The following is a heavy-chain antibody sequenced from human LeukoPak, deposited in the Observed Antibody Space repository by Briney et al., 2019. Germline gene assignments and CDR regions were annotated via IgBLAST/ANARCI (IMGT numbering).Heavy chain of an antibody. D-gene: IGHD6-19*01. CDR3: ARSLSHSGWHNWFDP. CDR1: GGSISSYY. CDR2: IYYSGST. J-gene: IGHJ5*02. V-gene: IGHV4-59*01. Sequence: SETLSLTCTVSGGSISSYYWSWIRQPPGKGLEWIGYIYYSGSTNYNPSLKSRVTISVGTSKNQFSLKLSSVTAADTAVYYCARSLSHSGWHNWFDPWGQGTLVTVSS.